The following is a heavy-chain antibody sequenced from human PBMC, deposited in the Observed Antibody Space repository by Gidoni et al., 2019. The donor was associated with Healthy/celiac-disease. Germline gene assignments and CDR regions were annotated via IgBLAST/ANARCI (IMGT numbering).Heavy chain of an antibody. CDR1: GGSISSYY. D-gene: IGHD3-9*01. J-gene: IGHJ6*02. CDR3: ARDSAYYDILTGYYLRGMDV. Sequence: QVQLQESGPGLVKPSETLSLTCTVSGGSISSYYWSWIRQPPGKGLEWIGYIYYSGRTNYNPALKSRVTISVDTSKNQFSLKLSSVTAADTAVYYCARDSAYYDILTGYYLRGMDVWGQGTTVTVSS. V-gene: IGHV4-59*01. CDR2: IYYSGRT.